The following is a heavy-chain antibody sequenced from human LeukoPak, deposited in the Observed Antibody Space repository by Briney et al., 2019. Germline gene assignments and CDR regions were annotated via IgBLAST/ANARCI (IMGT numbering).Heavy chain of an antibody. J-gene: IGHJ6*03. V-gene: IGHV3-20*04. Sequence: GGSLRLSCAASGFTFDDYGMSWVRQAPGKGQEWVSGINWNGGSTGYADSVKGRFTISRDNAKNSLYLQMNSLRAEDTALYYCARDAPDCSSTSCYHYYYYYMDVWGKGTTVTVSS. CDR3: ARDAPDCSSTSCYHYYYYYMDV. D-gene: IGHD2-2*01. CDR2: INWNGGST. CDR1: GFTFDDYG.